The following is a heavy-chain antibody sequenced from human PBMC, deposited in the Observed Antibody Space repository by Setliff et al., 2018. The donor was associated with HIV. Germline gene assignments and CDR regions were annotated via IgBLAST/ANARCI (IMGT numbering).Heavy chain of an antibody. CDR1: GASVTNVLYY. V-gene: IGHV4-61*09. D-gene: IGHD3-3*01. J-gene: IGHJ5*02. Sequence: SETLSLTCTVSGASVTNVLYYWSWLRQPAGKGLEWIGHIYTSGNSGYTNYNSSLESRVAISLDTPSNQFSLKLSSVTAADTSVYHCAREREAWSAYDSWGQGTLVTVSS. CDR2: IYTSGNSGYT. CDR3: AREREAWSAYDS.